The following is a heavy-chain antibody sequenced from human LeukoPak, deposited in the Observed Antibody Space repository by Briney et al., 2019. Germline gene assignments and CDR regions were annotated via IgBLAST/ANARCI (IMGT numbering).Heavy chain of an antibody. V-gene: IGHV1-69*01. D-gene: IGHD2-15*01. CDR1: GATFTSYA. CDR2: IIPIFGTA. Sequence: SVKVSCKASGATFTSYAISWVRQAPGQGLEWMGGIIPIFGTANYAQKFQGRVTITAVESTSTAYMELRSLRSEDAAVYYCAVGEQLLLGDAFDIWGQGTMVTVSS. CDR3: AVGEQLLLGDAFDI. J-gene: IGHJ3*02.